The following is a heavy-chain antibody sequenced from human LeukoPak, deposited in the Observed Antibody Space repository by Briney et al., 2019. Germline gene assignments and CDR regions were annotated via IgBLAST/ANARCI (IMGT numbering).Heavy chain of an antibody. V-gene: IGHV4-4*02. Sequence: SETLSLTCAVSGGSLNSSNWWSWVRQPPGKGLEWIGEIYHSGSTNYNPSLKSRVTISVDKSKNQFSLKLSSVTAADTAVYYCARAGWFSTTWHFDYWGQGILVTVSS. CDR1: GGSLNSSNW. CDR3: ARAGWFSTTWHFDY. D-gene: IGHD6-19*01. CDR2: IYHSGST. J-gene: IGHJ4*02.